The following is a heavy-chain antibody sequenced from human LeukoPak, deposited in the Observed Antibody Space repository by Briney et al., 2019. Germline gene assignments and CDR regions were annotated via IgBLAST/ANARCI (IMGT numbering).Heavy chain of an antibody. J-gene: IGHJ4*02. V-gene: IGHV3-21*06. CDR3: ARVFFGRYGVDY. CDR1: GFTFSTYS. Sequence: PGGSLRLSCAASGFTFSTYSMNWVRQAPGKGLEWVSSISGSSDYIYYAESVKGRFTISRDNAENSLYLQMNSLRAEDTAVYYCARVFFGRYGVDYWGQGTLVTVSS. CDR2: ISGSSDYI. D-gene: IGHD3-16*01.